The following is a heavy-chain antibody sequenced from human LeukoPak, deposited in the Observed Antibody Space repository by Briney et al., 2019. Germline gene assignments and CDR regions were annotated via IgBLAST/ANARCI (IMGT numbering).Heavy chain of an antibody. CDR1: GYSFTSYW. V-gene: IGHV5-51*01. Sequence: GESLKMSCKGSGYSFTSYWIGWVRQMPGKGLEWMGIIFPGDSDTRYSPSFQGQVTISADKSINTAYLQWSSLQASDTAMYYCARGGGGSYVHWYFDVWGRGTLVTVSS. J-gene: IGHJ2*01. CDR3: ARGGGGSYVHWYFDV. D-gene: IGHD1-26*01. CDR2: IFPGDSDT.